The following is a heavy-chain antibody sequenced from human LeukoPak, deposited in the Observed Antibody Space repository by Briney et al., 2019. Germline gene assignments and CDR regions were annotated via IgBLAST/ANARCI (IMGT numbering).Heavy chain of an antibody. CDR1: GFTFSSYW. V-gene: IGHV3-7*03. Sequence: QTGGSLRLSCTASGFTFSSYWMSWVRQAPGKGLEWVANIKQDGSERYYVDSVKGRFTISRDNAKSSLYLQMNNLRAEDTAMFYCARDQGGFYYWGQGTLVAVSS. J-gene: IGHJ4*02. CDR3: ARDQGGFYY. D-gene: IGHD3-3*01. CDR2: IKQDGSER.